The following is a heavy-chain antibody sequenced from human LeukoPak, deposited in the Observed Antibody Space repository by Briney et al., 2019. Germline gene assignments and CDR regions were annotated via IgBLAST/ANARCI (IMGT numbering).Heavy chain of an antibody. J-gene: IGHJ4*02. CDR3: ARDSMGESPTDY. D-gene: IGHD3-16*01. CDR2: MNPNSGNT. Sequence: ASVKVSCKASGGTFSTYVISWVRQAPGQGLEWMGWMNPNSGNTGYAQKLQGRVTMTTDTSTSTAYMELRSLRSDDTAVYYCARDSMGESPTDYWGQGTLVTVSS. CDR1: GGTFSTYV. V-gene: IGHV1-18*01.